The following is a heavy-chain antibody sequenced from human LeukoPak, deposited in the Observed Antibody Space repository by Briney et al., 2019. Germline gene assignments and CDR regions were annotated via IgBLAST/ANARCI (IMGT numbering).Heavy chain of an antibody. Sequence: ASVKVSCKASGYTFTSYDINWVPQATGQGREWMGWMNPNSGNTGYAQRFQGRVTMTRNTSISTAYMELSSLRSEDTAVYYCARGVDYVDMDIWGQGTMVTVSS. V-gene: IGHV1-8*01. D-gene: IGHD4-17*01. CDR2: MNPNSGNT. CDR3: ARGVDYVDMDI. CDR1: GYTFTSYD. J-gene: IGHJ3*02.